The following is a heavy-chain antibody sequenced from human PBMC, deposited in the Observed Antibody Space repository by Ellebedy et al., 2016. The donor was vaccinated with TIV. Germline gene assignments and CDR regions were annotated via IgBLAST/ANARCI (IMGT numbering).Heavy chain of an antibody. V-gene: IGHV3-53*01. Sequence: GESLKISCAASGFTVSSNYMSWVRQAPGRGLEWVSTIYSSGGTYYAGSVKGRFTISRDNSKNTPYLQMNSLRAEDTAVYYCAGGISVAGTSLGFWGQGTLVTVSS. CDR2: IYSSGGT. D-gene: IGHD6-19*01. CDR3: AGGISVAGTSLGF. J-gene: IGHJ4*02. CDR1: GFTVSSNY.